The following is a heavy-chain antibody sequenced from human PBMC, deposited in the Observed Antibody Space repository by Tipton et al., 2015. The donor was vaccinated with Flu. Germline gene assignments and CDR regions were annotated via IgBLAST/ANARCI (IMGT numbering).Heavy chain of an antibody. V-gene: IGHV1-69*01. D-gene: IGHD2-21*02. CDR3: AREGDSWDDYYYYGMDV. Sequence: QMQLVQSGAEVKKPGSSVKVSCKASGGTFSNYGFSWVRQAPGQGLEWMGGIIPIPGAPNYAQKFQGRVTIIADESTSTVFMELTSLRSEDTAVYYCAREGDSWDDYYYYGMDVWGQGTTVTVSS. CDR1: GGTFSNYG. J-gene: IGHJ6*02. CDR2: IIPIPGAP.